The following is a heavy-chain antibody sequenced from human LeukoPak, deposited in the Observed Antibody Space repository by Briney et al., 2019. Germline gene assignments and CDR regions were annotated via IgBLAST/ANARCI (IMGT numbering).Heavy chain of an antibody. CDR3: ARSTGYSNSSRYFDY. J-gene: IGHJ4*02. D-gene: IGHD6-13*01. CDR1: GFTFSSYA. Sequence: GGSLRLSCAASGFTFSSYAMSWVRQAPGKGLEWVSAISGSGGRTYYADSVKGRFTISRDNSKNTLYLQMNSLRAEDTAVYYCARSTGYSNSSRYFDYWGQGTLVTVSS. CDR2: ISGSGGRT. V-gene: IGHV3-23*01.